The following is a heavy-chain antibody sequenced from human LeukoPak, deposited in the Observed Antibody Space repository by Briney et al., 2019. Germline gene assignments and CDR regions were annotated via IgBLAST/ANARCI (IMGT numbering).Heavy chain of an antibody. V-gene: IGHV1-8*03. D-gene: IGHD3-22*01. Sequence: ASVKVSCKASGYTFTGYYMHWVRQAPGQGLEWMGWMNPNSGNTAYAQKFQGRVTITRNTSISTAYMEVSSLRSEDTAVYYCAREDYYDSGSNDYWGQGTLVTVSS. CDR3: AREDYYDSGSNDY. J-gene: IGHJ4*02. CDR1: GYTFTGYY. CDR2: MNPNSGNT.